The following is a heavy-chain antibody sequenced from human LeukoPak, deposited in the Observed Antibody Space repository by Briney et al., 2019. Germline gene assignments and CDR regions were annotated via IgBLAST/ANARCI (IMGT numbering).Heavy chain of an antibody. CDR3: AAVSVDYGDSSFDF. D-gene: IGHD4-17*01. V-gene: IGHV3-15*01. Sequence: PGGSLRLSCAASGFTFSNAWMSWVRQAPGKGLEWVGRIKSKTDGGTTDYAEPVKGRFTISRDDSKKTLYLQMNSLKAEDTALYYCAAVSVDYGDSSFDFWGQGTLVTVSS. CDR1: GFTFSNAW. CDR2: IKSKTDGGTT. J-gene: IGHJ4*02.